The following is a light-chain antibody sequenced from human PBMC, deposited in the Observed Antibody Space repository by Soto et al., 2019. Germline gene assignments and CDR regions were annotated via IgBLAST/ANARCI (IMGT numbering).Light chain of an antibody. CDR1: SSNIGAGYD. Sequence: QSVLTQPPSVSGAPGQRVTISCTGSSSNIGAGYDVHWYQQLPGTAPKVLIYYNSNRPSGVPDRFSGSKSGTSASLAITGLQAEDEADYYCQSYDNSLTGFYVFGTGTKVTVL. V-gene: IGLV1-40*01. CDR2: YNS. J-gene: IGLJ1*01. CDR3: QSYDNSLTGFYV.